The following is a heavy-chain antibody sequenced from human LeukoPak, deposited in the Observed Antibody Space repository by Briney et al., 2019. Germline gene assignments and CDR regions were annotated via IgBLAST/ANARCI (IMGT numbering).Heavy chain of an antibody. CDR3: AKVGSYFGLFDY. CDR2: ISGSGGST. J-gene: IGHJ4*02. Sequence: PGGSLRLSCAASGFTFSSYGMSWVRQAPGKGLEWVSAISGSGGSTYYADSVKGRFTISRDNSKNTLYLQMNSLRAEDTAVYYCAKVGSYFGLFDYWGQGTLVTVSS. CDR1: GFTFSSYG. V-gene: IGHV3-23*01. D-gene: IGHD1-26*01.